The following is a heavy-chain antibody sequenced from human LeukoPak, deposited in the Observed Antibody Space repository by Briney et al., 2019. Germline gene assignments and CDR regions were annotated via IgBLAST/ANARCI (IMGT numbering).Heavy chain of an antibody. CDR2: ISSSGSTI. CDR1: GFTFSDYY. V-gene: IGHV3-11*01. J-gene: IGHJ6*02. Sequence: GGSLRLSCAASGFTFSDYYMGWIRQAPGKGLEWVTYISSSGSTIYYADSVKGRFTISRDNAKNSLYLQMNSLRAEDTAVYYCARVYDFWSGYYGYGMDVWGQGTTVTVSS. CDR3: ARVYDFWSGYYGYGMDV. D-gene: IGHD3-3*01.